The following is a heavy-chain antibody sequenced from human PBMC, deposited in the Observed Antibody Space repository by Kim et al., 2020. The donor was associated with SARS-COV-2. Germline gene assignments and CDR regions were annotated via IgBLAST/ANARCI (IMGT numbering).Heavy chain of an antibody. D-gene: IGHD1-1*01. V-gene: IGHV1-69*01. CDR3: ARDGTEGIDY. Sequence: TANYAPKFQGRVTITADESTSTAYMELSSLRSEDTAVYYCARDGTEGIDYWGQGTLVTVSS. CDR2: TA. J-gene: IGHJ4*02.